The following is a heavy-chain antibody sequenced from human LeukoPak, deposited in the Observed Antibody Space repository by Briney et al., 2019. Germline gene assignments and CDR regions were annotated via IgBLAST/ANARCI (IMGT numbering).Heavy chain of an antibody. J-gene: IGHJ4*02. CDR1: GFTFSTSA. Sequence: GGSLRLSCAASGFTFSTSAMHWVRQAPGKGLEWVSTISGSGDNTYYPDSVKGRFTNSRDNSKNTLYLQMNSLSAEDTSIYYCAILAGSAAATWGQGTLVTVSS. CDR2: ISGSGDNT. D-gene: IGHD6-13*01. V-gene: IGHV3-23*01. CDR3: AILAGSAAAT.